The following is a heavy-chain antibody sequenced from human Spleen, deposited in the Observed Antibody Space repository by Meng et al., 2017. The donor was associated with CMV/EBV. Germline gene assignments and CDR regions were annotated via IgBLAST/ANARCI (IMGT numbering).Heavy chain of an antibody. Sequence: ASVKVSCKASGYTFTGYYMHWVRQAPGQGLEWMGWINPNSGGTNYAQKFQGRVTMTRDTSISTAYMELSRLRSDDTAVYYCARGRYCSSTSCYSFDYWGQGTLVTVSS. CDR1: GYTFTGYY. V-gene: IGHV1-2*02. CDR2: INPNSGGT. D-gene: IGHD2-2*01. CDR3: ARGRYCSSTSCYSFDY. J-gene: IGHJ4*02.